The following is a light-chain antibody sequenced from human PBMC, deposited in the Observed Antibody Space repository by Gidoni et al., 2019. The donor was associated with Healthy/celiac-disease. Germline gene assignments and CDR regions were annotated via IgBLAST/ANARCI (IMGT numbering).Light chain of an antibody. J-gene: IGLJ2*01. CDR1: SSNSGSNY. CDR2: RNN. V-gene: IGLV1-47*01. Sequence: QSVLTQPPSASGTPGPRVTISCSGSSSNSGSNYVYWYQQLPGTAPKLLIYRNNQRPSGVPDRFSGSKSGTSASLAISGLRSEDEADYYCAAWDDSLSGVVFGGGTKLTVL. CDR3: AAWDDSLSGVV.